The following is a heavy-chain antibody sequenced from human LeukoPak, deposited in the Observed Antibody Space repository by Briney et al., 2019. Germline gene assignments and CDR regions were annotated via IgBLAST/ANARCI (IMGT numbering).Heavy chain of an antibody. D-gene: IGHD2-15*01. CDR3: ARKYCSGGSCYSGFGY. Sequence: SVKVSCKASGGTFSSYAISWVRQAPGQGLEWMGGIIPIFGTANYAQKFQGRVTITTDESTSTAYMELSSLRSEDTAVYYCARKYCSGGSCYSGFGYWGQGTLVTVSS. V-gene: IGHV1-69*05. CDR2: IIPIFGTA. J-gene: IGHJ4*02. CDR1: GGTFSSYA.